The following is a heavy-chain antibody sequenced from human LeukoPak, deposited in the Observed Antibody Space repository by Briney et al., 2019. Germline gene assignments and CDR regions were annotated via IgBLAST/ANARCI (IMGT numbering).Heavy chain of an antibody. Sequence: PSETLSLTCAVYGGSFSGYYWSWIRQPPGKGLEWIGEINHSGSTNYNPSLKSRVTISVDTSKNQFSLKLSSVTAADTAVYYCARAPSFGGSYVDFVDYWGQGTLVTVSS. CDR1: GGSFSGYY. D-gene: IGHD1-26*01. J-gene: IGHJ4*02. CDR3: ARAPSFGGSYVDFVDY. CDR2: INHSGST. V-gene: IGHV4-34*01.